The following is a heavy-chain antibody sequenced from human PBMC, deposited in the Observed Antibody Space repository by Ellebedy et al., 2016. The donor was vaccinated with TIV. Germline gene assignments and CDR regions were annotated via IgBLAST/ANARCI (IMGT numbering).Heavy chain of an antibody. D-gene: IGHD3-22*01. V-gene: IGHV3-9*01. Sequence: SLKISCAASGFTFDDYGMHWVRQAPGKGLEWVSGISWHSGSIGYADSVKGRFTISRDNAKNSLYLQMNSLRAEDTAVYYCAKNRAPGRGYADYWGQGTLVTVSS. CDR3: AKNRAPGRGYADY. CDR1: GFTFDDYG. CDR2: ISWHSGSI. J-gene: IGHJ4*02.